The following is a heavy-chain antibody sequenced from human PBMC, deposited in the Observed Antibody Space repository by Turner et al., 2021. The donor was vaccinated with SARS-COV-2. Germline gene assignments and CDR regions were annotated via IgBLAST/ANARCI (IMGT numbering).Heavy chain of an antibody. CDR3: AKDLGGYFYY. Sequence: EVQLLESGGGLVQPGGSLRLSCAASGCTFSSDDMSWVRQAPGKGLEWGAAISGSGGSTYYADSVKGRFTISRDNSKNTLYLKMNSLRAEDTAVYYCAKDLGGYFYYWGQGTLVTVSS. CDR2: ISGSGGST. J-gene: IGHJ4*02. D-gene: IGHD2-15*01. CDR1: GCTFSSDD. V-gene: IGHV3-23*01.